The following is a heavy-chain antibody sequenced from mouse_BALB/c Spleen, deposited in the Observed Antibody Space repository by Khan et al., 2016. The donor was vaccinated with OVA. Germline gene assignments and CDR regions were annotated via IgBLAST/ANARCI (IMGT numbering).Heavy chain of an antibody. CDR3: AKDRGYYAVDY. V-gene: IGHV2-3*01. J-gene: IGHJ4*01. Sequence: VELVESGPGLVAPSQSLSITCTVSGFSLTSYGVSWVRQPPGKGLEWLGVIWGDGNTNFHSAPRSRLSISKDNSKSQVFLKLNSLQTDDTATYYCAKDRGYYAVDYWGQGTSVTVSS. CDR1: GFSLTSYG. CDR2: IWGDGNT.